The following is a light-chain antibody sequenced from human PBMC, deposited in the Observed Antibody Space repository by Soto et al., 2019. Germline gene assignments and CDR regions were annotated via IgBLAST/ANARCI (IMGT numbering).Light chain of an antibody. J-gene: IGLJ3*02. CDR2: EVS. V-gene: IGLV2-14*01. Sequence: QSALTQPASVSGSPGQSITISCTGTSTNVGGHNYVSWYQHHPGKVPKLIISEVSNRPSGVSSRFSGSKSGNTASLTISGLQAEDEAVYYCSSYTASGVFGGGTRSPS. CDR1: STNVGGHNY. CDR3: SSYTASGV.